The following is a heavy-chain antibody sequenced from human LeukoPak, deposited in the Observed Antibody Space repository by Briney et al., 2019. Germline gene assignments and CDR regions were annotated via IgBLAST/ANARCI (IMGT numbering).Heavy chain of an antibody. CDR2: VDGDNGNT. CDR1: GYTFSSSG. Sequence: ASVKVSCKTFGYTFSSSGISWVRQVPGQGLEWMGWVDGDNGNTQYAHSLWGRVTLTIDPPTNTSFMELRRLRSDDTAVYYCARDEDWVFDYWGQGTPVTVS. V-gene: IGHV1-18*01. CDR3: ARDEDWVFDY. D-gene: IGHD3/OR15-3a*01. J-gene: IGHJ4*02.